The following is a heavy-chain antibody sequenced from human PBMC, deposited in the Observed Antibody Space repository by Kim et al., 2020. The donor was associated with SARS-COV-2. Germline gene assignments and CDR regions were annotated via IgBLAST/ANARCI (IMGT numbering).Heavy chain of an antibody. J-gene: IGHJ4*02. CDR3: ARDRGATAMGDY. V-gene: IGHV3-53*01. CDR2: IYSGGST. Sequence: GGSLRLSCAASGFTVSINYMSWVRQAPGKGLEWVSVIYSGGSTYYADSVKGRFTISRDNSKNTLYLQMNSLRAEDTAVYYCARDRGATAMGDYWGQGTLVTVSS. CDR1: GFTVSINY. D-gene: IGHD5-18*01.